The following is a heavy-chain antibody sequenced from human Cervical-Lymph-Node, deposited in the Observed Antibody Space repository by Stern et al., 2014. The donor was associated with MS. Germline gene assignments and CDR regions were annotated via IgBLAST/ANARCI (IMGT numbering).Heavy chain of an antibody. CDR2: ISYSGST. J-gene: IGHJ4*02. V-gene: IGHV4-30-4*01. CDR3: ARGGIFDY. Sequence: QVQLQESGPGLVKPSQTLSLTCTVSGGSISSGDDYWSWIRPPPGKGLEWIGFISYSGSTKYNPSLRSRVAISMDTSKRQFSLNLTSVTAADTAVYYCARGGIFDYWGQGILVTVSS. CDR1: GGSISSGDDY.